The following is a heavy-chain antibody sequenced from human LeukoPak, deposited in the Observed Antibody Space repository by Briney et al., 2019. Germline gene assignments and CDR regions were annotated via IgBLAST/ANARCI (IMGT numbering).Heavy chain of an antibody. CDR1: GFTFSSYS. J-gene: IGHJ4*02. V-gene: IGHV3-21*01. Sequence: GGSLRLSCAASGFTFSSYSMNWVRQAPGKGLEWVSSISSSSSYIHYADSVKGRFTISRDNAKNSLYLQMNSLRAEDTAVYYCARNYCSGGSCYETGLDYWGQGTLVTVSS. CDR3: ARNYCSGGSCYETGLDY. D-gene: IGHD2-15*01. CDR2: ISSSSSYI.